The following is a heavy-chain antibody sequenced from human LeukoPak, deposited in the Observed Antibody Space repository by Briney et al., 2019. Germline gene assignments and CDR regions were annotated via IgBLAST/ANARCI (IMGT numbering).Heavy chain of an antibody. CDR2: IYSGGST. CDR1: GLTVSSKY. Sequence: PTGGSLRLSCAASGLTVSSKYVRWVRQAPGKGLEWVSVIYSGGSTYYADSVKGRFTISRDNSKNTVYLQMNSLRAEDTAVYYCARYPDRWGQGTLVTVSS. V-gene: IGHV3-66*01. CDR3: ARYPDR. J-gene: IGHJ4*02.